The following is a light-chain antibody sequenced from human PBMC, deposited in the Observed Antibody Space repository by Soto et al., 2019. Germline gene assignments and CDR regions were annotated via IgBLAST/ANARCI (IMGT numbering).Light chain of an antibody. J-gene: IGKJ1*01. CDR3: QQYKSYSWS. Sequence: DIQMTQSPSTLSASVGDRVTITCRASQTIDSWLAWYQQKPGKAPKLLIFDASNFESGIPSRFSGSGSGTEFTLTITSLQPDDFATYYCQQYKSYSWSFDQGTNVEIK. CDR1: QTIDSW. V-gene: IGKV1-5*01. CDR2: DAS.